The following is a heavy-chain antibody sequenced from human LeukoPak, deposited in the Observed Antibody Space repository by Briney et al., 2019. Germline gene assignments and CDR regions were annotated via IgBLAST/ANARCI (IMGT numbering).Heavy chain of an antibody. CDR2: INHSGST. V-gene: IGHV4-34*01. CDR1: GGSFSGYY. CDR3: AREVWDIYWFDP. D-gene: IGHD2-15*01. J-gene: IGHJ5*02. Sequence: SETLSLTCAVYGGSFSGYYWSWIRQPPGKGLEWSGEINHSGSTNYNPSLKSRVTISVDTSKNQFSLKLSSVTAADTAVYYCAREVWDIYWFDPWGQGTLVTVSS.